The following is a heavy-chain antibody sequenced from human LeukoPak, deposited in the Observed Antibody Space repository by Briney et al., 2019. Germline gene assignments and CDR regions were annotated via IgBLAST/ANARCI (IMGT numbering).Heavy chain of an antibody. CDR2: INSDGSST. CDR1: GFTFSSYW. D-gene: IGHD4-23*01. J-gene: IGHJ4*02. Sequence: GGSLRLSCAASGFTFSSYWMHWVRQAPGKGLVWVSRINSDGSSTSCADSVKGRFTISRDNAKNTLYLQMNSLRAEDTAVYYCARGYAEDYGGNSGAPIDYWGQGTLVTVSS. CDR3: ARGYAEDYGGNSGAPIDY. V-gene: IGHV3-74*01.